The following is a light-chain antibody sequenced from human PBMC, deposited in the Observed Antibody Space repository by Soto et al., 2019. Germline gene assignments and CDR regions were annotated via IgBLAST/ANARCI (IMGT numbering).Light chain of an antibody. V-gene: IGKV1-12*01. CDR2: AAS. Sequence: DIQMTQYPGSESASVGDRVTSSCRCSEDISTWLAWYQQKPGKAPKLLIYAASSLQSGVPSRFSGSGSGTDFTLTISSLQHEDFATYYCQHADSFPLITFGQGTRLDIK. J-gene: IGKJ5*01. CDR3: QHADSFPLIT. CDR1: EDISTW.